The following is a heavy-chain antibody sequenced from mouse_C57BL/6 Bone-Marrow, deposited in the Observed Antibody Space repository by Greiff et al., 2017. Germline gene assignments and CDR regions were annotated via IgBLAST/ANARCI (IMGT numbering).Heavy chain of an antibody. CDR3: ARRDYDWLAY. V-gene: IGHV5-6*02. D-gene: IGHD2-4*01. Sequence: EVKLMESGGDLVKPGGSLKLSCAASGFTFSSYGMSWVRQTPDKRLEWVATISSGGIYTYYPDSVKGRFTISRDNAKNTLYLQMSSLKSEDTSMYYSARRDYDWLAYWGQGTLVTVSA. CDR2: ISSGGIYT. CDR1: GFTFSSYG. J-gene: IGHJ3*01.